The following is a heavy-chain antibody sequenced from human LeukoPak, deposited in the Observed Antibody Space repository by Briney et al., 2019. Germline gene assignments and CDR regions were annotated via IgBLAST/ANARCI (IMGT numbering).Heavy chain of an antibody. CDR2: ISSSSSYI. D-gene: IGHD2-15*01. Sequence: GGSLRLSCAASGSTFISYSMNRVRQAPGKGLEWVSSISSSSSYIYYADSVKGRFTISRDNAKNSLYLQMNSLRAEDTAVYYCARPQDIVVVVAATSIDYWGQGTLVTVSS. CDR1: GSTFISYS. CDR3: ARPQDIVVVVAATSIDY. V-gene: IGHV3-21*01. J-gene: IGHJ4*02.